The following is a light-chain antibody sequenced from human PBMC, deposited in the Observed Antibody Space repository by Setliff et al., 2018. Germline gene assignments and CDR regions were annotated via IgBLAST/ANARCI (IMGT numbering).Light chain of an antibody. Sequence: QSVLAQPASVSGSPGQSITISCSGTSSDVGSYDFVSWYQQYPGKAPKLIIYDVSSRPSGVSNRFSGFKSGNTASLTISGLQAEDEADYFCSSYKNTNKNVFGTGTKVTVL. J-gene: IGLJ1*01. V-gene: IGLV2-14*01. CDR3: SSYKNTNKNV. CDR2: DVS. CDR1: SSDVGSYDF.